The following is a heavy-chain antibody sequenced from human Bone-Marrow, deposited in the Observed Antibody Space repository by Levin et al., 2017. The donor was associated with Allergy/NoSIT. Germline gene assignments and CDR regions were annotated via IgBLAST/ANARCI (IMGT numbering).Heavy chain of an antibody. D-gene: IGHD5-12*01. CDR3: ARSIVATIRVNAFDI. J-gene: IGHJ3*02. Sequence: GGSLRLSCAASGFTFSSYAMHWVRQAPGKGLEWVAVISYDGSNKYYADSVKGRFTISRDNSKNTLYLQMNSLRAEDTAVYYCARSIVATIRVNAFDIWGQGTMVTVSS. CDR2: ISYDGSNK. V-gene: IGHV3-30-3*01. CDR1: GFTFSSYA.